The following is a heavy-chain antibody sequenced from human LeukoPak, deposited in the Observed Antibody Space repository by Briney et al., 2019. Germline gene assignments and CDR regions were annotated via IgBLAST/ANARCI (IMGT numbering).Heavy chain of an antibody. J-gene: IGHJ4*02. D-gene: IGHD2-21*02. V-gene: IGHV3-53*01. CDR3: AGGTVTAPDY. CDR1: GFSVSNTY. Sequence: PGGSLRLSCAASGFSVSNTYMSWVRQAPGKGLEWVSIIYSGGNTYSADSVKGRFTISRDNSKNTLYLQMNRLRPEDTAVYYCAGGTVTAPDYWGQGTLVTVSS. CDR2: IYSGGNT.